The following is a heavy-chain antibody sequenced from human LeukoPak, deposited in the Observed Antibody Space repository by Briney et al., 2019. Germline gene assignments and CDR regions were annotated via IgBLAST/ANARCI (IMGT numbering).Heavy chain of an antibody. CDR1: GFRFNTYW. CDR2: IKQDGNEK. Sequence: PGGSLRLSCAASGFRFNTYWMSWVRQAPGKGLEWVANIKQDGNEKYYADSVKGRFTISRDNGKNSLDLQMNSLRVDDTAVYYCARDTLGEGEDANYAVYYFDYWGQGTVVTVSS. V-gene: IGHV3-7*01. D-gene: IGHD4/OR15-4a*01. J-gene: IGHJ4*02. CDR3: ARDTLGEGEDANYAVYYFDY.